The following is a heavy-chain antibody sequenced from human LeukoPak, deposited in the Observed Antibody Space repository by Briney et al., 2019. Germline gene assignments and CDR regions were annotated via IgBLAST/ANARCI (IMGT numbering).Heavy chain of an antibody. D-gene: IGHD3-10*01. CDR2: INHSGST. V-gene: IGHV4-34*01. CDR1: GGSFSGYY. Sequence: SETLSLTCAVYGGSFSGYYWSWIRQPPGKGLEWIGEINHSGSTNYNPSLKSRVTISVDTSKNQFSLKLSSVTAADTAVYYCARGRYYGSGSYYCNFDYWGQGTLVTVSS. J-gene: IGHJ4*02. CDR3: ARGRYYGSGSYYCNFDY.